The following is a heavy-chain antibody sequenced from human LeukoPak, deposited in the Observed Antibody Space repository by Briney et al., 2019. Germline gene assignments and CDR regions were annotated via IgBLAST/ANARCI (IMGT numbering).Heavy chain of an antibody. CDR3: AKDPNYVYYYGMDV. CDR1: GFTFSSYA. D-gene: IGHD1-7*01. CDR2: ISGSGGST. V-gene: IGHV3-23*01. J-gene: IGHJ6*02. Sequence: PGGSLRLYCAASGFTFSSYAMSWVRQASGKGLEWVSAISGSGGSTYYADAVKGRFTISRDNSKNTLYLQMNSLRAEDTAVYYCAKDPNYVYYYGMDVWGQGTTVTVSS.